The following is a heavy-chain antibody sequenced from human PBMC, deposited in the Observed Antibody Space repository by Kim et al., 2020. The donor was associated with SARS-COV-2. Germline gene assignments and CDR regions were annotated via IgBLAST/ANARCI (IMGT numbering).Heavy chain of an antibody. Sequence: SVKVSCKTSGFTFSTSTVQWVRHARGQRLEWIGWIVVGSANTYYAQNFQERFIITADMSTNTAYMEVTSLRSEDTAIYYCATRPSDYATFDDWGQGTLVTVSS. J-gene: IGHJ4*02. CDR2: IVVGSANT. V-gene: IGHV1-58*01. CDR1: GFTFSTST. CDR3: ATRPSDYATFDD. D-gene: IGHD2-2*01.